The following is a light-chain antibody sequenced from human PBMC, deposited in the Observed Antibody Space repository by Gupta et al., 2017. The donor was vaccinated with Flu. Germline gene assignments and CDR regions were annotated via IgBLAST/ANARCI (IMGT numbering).Light chain of an antibody. CDR3: QQRSNWPPFT. V-gene: IGKV3-11*01. CDR2: DTS. CDR1: QSVDTY. J-gene: IGKJ3*01. Sequence: DRATLSCMASQSVDTYLAWYQQKPGQAPRLLIYDTSNRATGIPARFSGSGSGTDFTLTISSLEPEDFAVYYCQQRSNWPPFTFGPGTKVDIK.